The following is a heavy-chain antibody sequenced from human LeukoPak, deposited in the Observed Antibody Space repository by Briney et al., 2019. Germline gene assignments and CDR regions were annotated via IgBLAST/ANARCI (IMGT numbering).Heavy chain of an antibody. CDR2: ISSSSIYI. J-gene: IGHJ4*02. V-gene: IGHV3-21*01. CDR3: ARAQWMEFDY. D-gene: IGHD6-19*01. Sequence: GGSLRLSCAASGFTFSSFSMNWVRQAPGKGLEWVSSISSSSIYIYYAPSVKGRFTISRDNAKNSLYLHMTSLRAEDTAVYYCARAQWMEFDYWGQGTLVTVSS. CDR1: GFTFSSFS.